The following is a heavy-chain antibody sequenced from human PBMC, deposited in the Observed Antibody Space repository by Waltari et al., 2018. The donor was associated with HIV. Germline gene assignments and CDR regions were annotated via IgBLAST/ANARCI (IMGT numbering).Heavy chain of an antibody. CDR1: GFNFSSYW. D-gene: IGHD3-16*01. J-gene: IGHJ4*02. CDR3: TRDLSTYGHEFDY. Sequence: EVQLVESGGDLVQPGGSLRLSWAASGFNFSSYWMHWIRQIPGKGLVWVSHISTDGSDTSYLESVKGRFTISRDNAKNTLYLQMNSLRVEDTAIYYCTRDLSTYGHEFDYWGQGTLVTVAS. V-gene: IGHV3-74*01. CDR2: ISTDGSDT.